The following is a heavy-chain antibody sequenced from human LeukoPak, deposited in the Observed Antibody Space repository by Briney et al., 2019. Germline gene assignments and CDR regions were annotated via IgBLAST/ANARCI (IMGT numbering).Heavy chain of an antibody. J-gene: IGHJ5*02. Sequence: PGGSLRLSCAASGFTFRSYAMHWVRQAPGKGLEWVPVISYDGNNKYYADSVKGRFTISRDNSKNTLYVQMNSLRGEDTAVYYCARENDYGDDNWFDPWGQGTLVTVSS. CDR3: ARENDYGDDNWFDP. CDR1: GFTFRSYA. D-gene: IGHD4-17*01. V-gene: IGHV3-30-3*01. CDR2: ISYDGNNK.